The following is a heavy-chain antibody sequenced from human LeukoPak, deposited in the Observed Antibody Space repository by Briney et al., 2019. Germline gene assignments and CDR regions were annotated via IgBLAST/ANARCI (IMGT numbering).Heavy chain of an antibody. V-gene: IGHV3-15*01. CDR1: GFTFSNAW. CDR3: ARDAHDWQLGPGYYYYYYMDV. CDR2: IKSKTDGGTT. Sequence: TGGSLRLSCAASGFTFSNAWMSWVRQAPGKGLEWVGRIKSKTDGGTTDYAAPVKGRFTISRDDSKNTLYLQMNSLKTEDTAVYYCARDAHDWQLGPGYYYYYYMDVWGKGTTVTVSS. D-gene: IGHD1-26*01. J-gene: IGHJ6*03.